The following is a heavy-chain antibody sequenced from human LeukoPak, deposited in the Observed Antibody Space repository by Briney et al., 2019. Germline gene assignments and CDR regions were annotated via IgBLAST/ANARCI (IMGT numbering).Heavy chain of an antibody. V-gene: IGHV6-1*01. CDR2: TYYRSKWYN. J-gene: IGHJ6*04. CDR1: GDSVSSNSAA. Sequence: SQTLSLTCAISGDSVSSNSAAWNWIRQSPSRGLEWLGRTYYRSKWYNDYAVSVKSRITINPDTSKNQFSLQLNSVTPEDTAVYYCARGQECSSTSCVPPFMDVWGKGTTVTVSS. D-gene: IGHD2-2*01. CDR3: ARGQECSSTSCVPPFMDV.